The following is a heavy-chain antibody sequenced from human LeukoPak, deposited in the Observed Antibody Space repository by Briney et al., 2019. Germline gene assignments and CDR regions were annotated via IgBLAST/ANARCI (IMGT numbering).Heavy chain of an antibody. Sequence: GESLKISCKGSGHSFTSYWIGWVRQMPGKGLEWMGIIYPGDSDTRYSPSFQGQVTISADKSISTAYLQWSSLKASDTAMYYCARRSLKYCGGDCYTYDYWGQGTLVTVSS. D-gene: IGHD2-21*02. CDR3: ARRSLKYCGGDCYTYDY. CDR2: IYPGDSDT. J-gene: IGHJ4*02. V-gene: IGHV5-51*01. CDR1: GHSFTSYW.